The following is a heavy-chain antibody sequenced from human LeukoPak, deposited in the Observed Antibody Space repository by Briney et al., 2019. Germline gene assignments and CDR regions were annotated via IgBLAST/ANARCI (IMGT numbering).Heavy chain of an antibody. CDR1: GFTFSSYG. CDR2: IRYDGSNK. CDR3: AKITVPGGSSYYYGMDV. J-gene: IGHJ6*02. Sequence: GGSLRLSCAASGFTFSSYGMHWVRQAPGKGLEWVAFIRYDGSNKYYADSVKGRFTISRDNAQNSLYLQMNSLRAEDTAIYYCAKITVPGGSSYYYGMDVWGQGTTVTVSS. D-gene: IGHD2-8*02. V-gene: IGHV3-30*02.